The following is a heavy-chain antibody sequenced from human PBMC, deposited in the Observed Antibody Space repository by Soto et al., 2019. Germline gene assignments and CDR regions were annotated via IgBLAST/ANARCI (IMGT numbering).Heavy chain of an antibody. CDR3: AKGSIDYSASVDR. D-gene: IGHD1-26*01. CDR1: GFSFNSYS. J-gene: IGHJ5*02. CDR2: ISARGGSS. Sequence: EVQLLESGGGLVQPGGSLRLACAASGFSFNSYSIVWVRQAPGKGLEWVSVISARGGSSYFADSVKGRFTISRDNSKNVLSLEMNNLRAEDTATYFCAKGSIDYSASVDRWGQGTLVLVSS. V-gene: IGHV3-23*01.